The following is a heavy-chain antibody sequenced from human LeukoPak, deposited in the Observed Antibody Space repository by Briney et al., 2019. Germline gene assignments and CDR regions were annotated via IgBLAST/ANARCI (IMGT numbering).Heavy chain of an antibody. Sequence: PGGSLRLSCAASGFTFSSYAMSWVRQAPGKGLEWVSAISGSGGSTYYADSVKGRFTISRDNSKNTLYLQMNSLRAEDTAVYYCAKLYGDYHYYYMDVWGKGTTVTVSS. CDR2: ISGSGGST. CDR1: GFTFSSYA. V-gene: IGHV3-23*01. CDR3: AKLYGDYHYYYMDV. J-gene: IGHJ6*03. D-gene: IGHD4-17*01.